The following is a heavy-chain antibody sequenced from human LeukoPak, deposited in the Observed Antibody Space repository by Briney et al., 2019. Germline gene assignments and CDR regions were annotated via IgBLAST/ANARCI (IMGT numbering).Heavy chain of an antibody. Sequence: ASVKVSCKASGYTFTGNYMHWVRQAPGQGLEWMGWINPNSGGTNYAQKSQGRVTMTRDTSISTAYMELSGLRSDDTAVYYCARDGPMPYDYWGQGTLVTVSS. V-gene: IGHV1-2*02. D-gene: IGHD2-2*01. CDR2: INPNSGGT. J-gene: IGHJ4*02. CDR3: ARDGPMPYDY. CDR1: GYTFTGNY.